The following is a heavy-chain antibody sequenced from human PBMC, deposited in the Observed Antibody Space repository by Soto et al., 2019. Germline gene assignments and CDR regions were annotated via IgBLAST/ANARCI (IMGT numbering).Heavy chain of an antibody. V-gene: IGHV4-59*08. Sequence: SETLSLTCTVSGGSFSPNYWAWIRQPPGKGLEWVGYIYYSGTTSYNPSLKSRGTLSLETSKSQFSLRLSSVTASDTAVYYCARLGAYYQSLDPWGQGTLVTVSS. CDR3: ARLGAYYQSLDP. J-gene: IGHJ5*02. D-gene: IGHD2-21*01. CDR1: GGSFSPNY. CDR2: IYYSGTT.